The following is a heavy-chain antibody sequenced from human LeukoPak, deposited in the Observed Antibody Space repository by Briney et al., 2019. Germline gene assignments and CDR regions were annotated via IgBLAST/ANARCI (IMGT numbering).Heavy chain of an antibody. J-gene: IGHJ5*02. D-gene: IGHD6-13*01. Sequence: ASVKVSCKASGYTFTSYGISWVRQAPGQGLEWMGWISAYNGNTNHAQKLQGRVTMTTDTSTGTAYMELRSLRSDDTAVYYCARDFWARYSSSWYPGNWFDPWGQGTLVTVSS. CDR1: GYTFTSYG. CDR3: ARDFWARYSSSWYPGNWFDP. CDR2: ISAYNGNT. V-gene: IGHV1-18*01.